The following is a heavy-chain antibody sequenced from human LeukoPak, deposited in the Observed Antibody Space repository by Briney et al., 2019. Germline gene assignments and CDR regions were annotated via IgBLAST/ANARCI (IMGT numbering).Heavy chain of an antibody. J-gene: IGHJ3*02. CDR1: GFTFSTYS. CDR3: ARALNGFDI. CDR2: IYSGGSI. V-gene: IGHV3-53*01. Sequence: PGGSLRLSCAASGFTFSTYSIHWVRQAPGKGLEWVSVIYSGGSIYYADSVKGRFTISRDNSRNTLYLQMNSLRAEDTAVYYCARALNGFDIWGPGTLVTVSS.